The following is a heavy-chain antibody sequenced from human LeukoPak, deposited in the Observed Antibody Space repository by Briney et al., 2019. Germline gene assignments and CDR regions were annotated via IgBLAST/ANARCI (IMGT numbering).Heavy chain of an antibody. CDR2: INPSGGST. D-gene: IGHD5-12*01. CDR3: AREGEIGYDLSDY. V-gene: IGHV1-46*01. Sequence: ASVKVSCKASGYTFTNYYMNWVRQAPGQGLEWMGIINPSGGSTSYAQKFQGRVTVTRDTSTSTVYMELSCLRSEDTAMYYCAREGEIGYDLSDYWGQGTLVTVSS. CDR1: GYTFTNYY. J-gene: IGHJ4*02.